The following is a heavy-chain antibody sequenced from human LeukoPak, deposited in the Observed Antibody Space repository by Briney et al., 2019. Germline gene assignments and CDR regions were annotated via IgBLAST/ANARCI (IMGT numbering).Heavy chain of an antibody. J-gene: IGHJ4*02. CDR1: QFSLINFA. D-gene: IGHD2-15*01. CDR3: GKAKGPVAFDY. V-gene: IGHV3-23*01. Sequence: VGSLRLSCVASQFSLINFAMSWVRPAPGGGGGWGSTVSGGGGGTYYADSVRGRLTISRDNSKNTLYLQMNSLKVEDTAIYYCGKAKGPVAFDYWGQGTLVTVSS. CDR2: VSGGGGGT.